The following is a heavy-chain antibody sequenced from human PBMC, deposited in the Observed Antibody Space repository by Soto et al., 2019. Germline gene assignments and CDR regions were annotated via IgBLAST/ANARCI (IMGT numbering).Heavy chain of an antibody. J-gene: IGHJ4*02. CDR1: GFTFSSYD. D-gene: IGHD3-10*01. Sequence: EVQLLESGGGLVQPGGSLRLFCAASGFTFSSYDMSWVRQAPGKGLEWVSAISGSGGATYYADSVRGRFTISRDNSENKLYLQMNSLRVEDTAVYSGAKDRGGGFDSWGQGTLVTVSS. CDR2: ISGSGGAT. CDR3: AKDRGGGFDS. V-gene: IGHV3-23*01.